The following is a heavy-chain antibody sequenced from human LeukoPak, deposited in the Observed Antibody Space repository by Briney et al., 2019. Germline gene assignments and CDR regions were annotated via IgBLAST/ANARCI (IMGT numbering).Heavy chain of an antibody. CDR2: IWYDGSNK. Sequence: GRSLRLSWGASGCTLSSSGMHWVRQAPGKGQEWVSYIWYDGSNKYYADSVKGRFTISRDNSKNTLYLQMDSLRAEDTALYFCARTDTLDRGPIIDPLDYWGQGTLVTVSS. V-gene: IGHV3-33*01. D-gene: IGHD3-10*01. CDR3: ARTDTLDRGPIIDPLDY. J-gene: IGHJ4*02. CDR1: GCTLSSSG.